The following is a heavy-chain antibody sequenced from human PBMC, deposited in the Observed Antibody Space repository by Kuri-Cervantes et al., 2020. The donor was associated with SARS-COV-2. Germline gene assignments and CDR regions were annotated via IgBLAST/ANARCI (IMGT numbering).Heavy chain of an antibody. CDR1: GGSLSSGDYY. CDR3: AGDSRSYYQVPLDHYYYSYMDV. J-gene: IGHJ6*03. D-gene: IGHD1-26*01. CDR2: IYYSGSA. V-gene: IGHV4-30-4*08. Sequence: SETLSLTCTVSGGSLSSGDYYWTWVRQPPGKGLEWIGNIYYSGSASYNPSLKSRLTMSLDMSKSQFSLKLNSVTAADTAVYYCAGDSRSYYQVPLDHYYYSYMDVWGKGTTVTVSS.